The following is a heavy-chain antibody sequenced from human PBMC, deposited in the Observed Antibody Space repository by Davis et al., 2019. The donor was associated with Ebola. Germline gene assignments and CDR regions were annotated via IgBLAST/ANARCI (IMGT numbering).Heavy chain of an antibody. D-gene: IGHD2-8*01. CDR2: IIPIFGTA. CDR1: GGTFSSYA. V-gene: IGHV1-69*13. J-gene: IGHJ6*02. CDR3: AGSFYCTNGVCYARPGYYYYGMDV. Sequence: SVKVSCKASGGTFSSYAISWVRQAPGQGLEWMGGIIPIFGTANYAQKFQGRVTITADESTSTAYMELSSLRSEDTAVYYCAGSFYCTNGVCYARPGYYYYGMDVWGQGTTVTVSS.